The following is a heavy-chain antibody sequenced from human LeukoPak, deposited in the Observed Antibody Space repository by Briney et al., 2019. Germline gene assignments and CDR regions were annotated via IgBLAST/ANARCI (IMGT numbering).Heavy chain of an antibody. CDR2: IRSSSSYI. D-gene: IGHD2-2*01. Sequence: GGSLRLSCAASGFTFSSYSMNWVRQAPGKGLEWVSSIRSSSSYIYYADSVKGRFTISRDNAKNSLYLQMNSLRAEDTAVYYCARDAQRLVVPATNWFDPWGQGTPVIVSS. CDR3: ARDAQRLVVPATNWFDP. J-gene: IGHJ5*02. CDR1: GFTFSSYS. V-gene: IGHV3-21*01.